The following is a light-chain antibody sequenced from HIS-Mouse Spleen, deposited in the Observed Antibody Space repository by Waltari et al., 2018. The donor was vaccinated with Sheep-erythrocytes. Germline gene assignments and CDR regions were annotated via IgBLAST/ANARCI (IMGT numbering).Light chain of an antibody. V-gene: IGKV3-20*01. CDR3: QQYGSSPWP. Sequence: TQSPSSVSASVGDRVTITCRASQSVSSSYLAWYQQKPGQAPRLLIYGASSRATGIPDRFSGSGSGTDFTLTISRLEPEDFAVYYCQQYGSSPWPFGQGTKVEIK. CDR2: GAS. J-gene: IGKJ1*01. CDR1: QSVSSSY.